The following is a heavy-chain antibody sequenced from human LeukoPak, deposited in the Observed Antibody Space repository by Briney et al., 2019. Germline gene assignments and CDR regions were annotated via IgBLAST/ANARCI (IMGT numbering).Heavy chain of an antibody. D-gene: IGHD3-10*01. J-gene: IGHJ4*02. V-gene: IGHV4-59*01. CDR1: GGSISSYY. Sequence: PSETLSLTCTVSGGSISSYYWSWIRQPPGKGLEWIGYIYYSGSTNYNPSLKSRVTISVDTSKNQFSLKLSSVTAADTAVYYCARTTMVRGKPFDYWGQGTLVTVSS. CDR3: ARTTMVRGKPFDY. CDR2: IYYSGST.